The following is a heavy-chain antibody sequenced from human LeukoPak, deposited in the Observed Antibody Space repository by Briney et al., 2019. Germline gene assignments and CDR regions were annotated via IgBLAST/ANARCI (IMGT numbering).Heavy chain of an antibody. D-gene: IGHD2-15*01. V-gene: IGHV1-69*13. J-gene: IGHJ6*02. CDR3: ARRRAGGTGRNYYYDGMDV. Sequence: HGASVKVSCKASGDTFSSYAISWVRQAPGQGLEWMGGINPFFGTANYAQKFQGRVTITADESTSTAYMELSSLRSEDTAVYYCARRRAGGTGRNYYYDGMDVWGQGTTVSVSS. CDR2: INPFFGTA. CDR1: GDTFSSYA.